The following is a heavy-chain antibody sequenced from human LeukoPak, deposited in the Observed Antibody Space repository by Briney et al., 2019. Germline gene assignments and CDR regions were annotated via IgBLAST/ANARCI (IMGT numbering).Heavy chain of an antibody. V-gene: IGHV4-61*01. D-gene: IGHD4-17*01. CDR1: GYSISSSYY. J-gene: IGHJ1*01. Sequence: SETLSLTCTVSGYSISSSYYWSWIRQPPGKGLEWIGYIYYSGSTNYNPSLKSRVTISVDTSKNQFSLKLSSVTAADTAVYYCARVYGDYEVEYFQHWGQGTLVTVSS. CDR3: ARVYGDYEVEYFQH. CDR2: IYYSGST.